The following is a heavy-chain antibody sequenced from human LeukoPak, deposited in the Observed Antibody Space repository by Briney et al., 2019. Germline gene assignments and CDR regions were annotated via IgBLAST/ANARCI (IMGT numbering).Heavy chain of an antibody. CDR1: GFRFISYD. Sequence: GGSLRLSCAASGFRFISYDMNWVRQAPGKGLEWVSYISSSGTTIYYADSVKGRFTISRDNAQNSLYLHMNSLRAEDTAVYYCARDHYYDSTFDYWGQGTLVTVSS. J-gene: IGHJ4*02. V-gene: IGHV3-48*03. CDR2: ISSSGTTI. CDR3: ARDHYYDSTFDY. D-gene: IGHD3-22*01.